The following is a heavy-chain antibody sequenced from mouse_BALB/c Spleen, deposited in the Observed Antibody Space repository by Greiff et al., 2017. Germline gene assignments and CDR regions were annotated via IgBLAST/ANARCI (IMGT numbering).Heavy chain of an antibody. D-gene: IGHD2-2*01. CDR2: IDPANGNT. V-gene: IGHV14-3*02. CDR3: ASIYYGYDVGFAY. J-gene: IGHJ3*01. Sequence: EVMLVESGAELVKPGASVKLSCTASGFNIKDTYMHWVKQRPEQGLEWIGRIDPANGNTKYDPKFQGKATITADTSSNTAYLQLSSLTSEDTAVYYCASIYYGYDVGFAYWGQGTLVTVSA. CDR1: GFNIKDTY.